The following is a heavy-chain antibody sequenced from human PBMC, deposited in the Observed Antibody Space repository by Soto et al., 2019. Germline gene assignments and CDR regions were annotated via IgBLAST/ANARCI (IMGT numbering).Heavy chain of an antibody. CDR1: GFTFSSYG. V-gene: IGHV3-30*18. CDR3: AKVVGGVVVPVNDAFDI. Sequence: GGSRGLSCSASGFTFSSYGMHCFRQAPDNRLEWVAVISYDGSNKHYADSVKGRFTISRDNSKNRLCLQMNSLRAEDTAVYYCAKVVGGVVVPVNDAFDIWGQGAMVTVSS. J-gene: IGHJ3*02. D-gene: IGHD2-2*01. CDR2: ISYDGSNK.